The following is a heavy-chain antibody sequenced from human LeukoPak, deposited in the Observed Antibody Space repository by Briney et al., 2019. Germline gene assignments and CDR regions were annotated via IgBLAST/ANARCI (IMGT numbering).Heavy chain of an antibody. V-gene: IGHV3-7*01. CDR2: IKQDGSEK. J-gene: IGHJ6*02. CDR3: ARVYDFWSGYYLYYGMDV. D-gene: IGHD3-3*01. CDR1: GFTFSSYW. Sequence: PGGSLGLSCAASGFTFSSYWMSWVRQAPGKGLEWVANIKQDGSEKYYVDSVKGRFTISRDNAKNSLYLQMNSLRAEDTAVYYCARVYDFWSGYYLYYGMDVWGQGTTVTVSS.